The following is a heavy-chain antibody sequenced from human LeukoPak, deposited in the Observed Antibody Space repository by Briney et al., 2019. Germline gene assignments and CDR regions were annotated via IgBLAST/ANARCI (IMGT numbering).Heavy chain of an antibody. V-gene: IGHV4-4*07. CDR3: ARSTVTTFLDY. CDR2: IYSSGST. D-gene: IGHD4-17*01. CDR1: GGSIISYY. J-gene: IGHJ4*02. Sequence: SETLSLTCTVSGGSIISYYWSWIRQPAGKGLEWIGRIYSSGSTNYNPSLQSRVTMSVDTSKNQLSLKLSSVTAADTAVYYCARSTVTTFLDYWGQGTLVTASS.